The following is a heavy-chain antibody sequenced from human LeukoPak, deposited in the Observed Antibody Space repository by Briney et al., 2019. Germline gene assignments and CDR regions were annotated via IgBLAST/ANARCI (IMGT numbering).Heavy chain of an antibody. V-gene: IGHV3-66*01. J-gene: IGHJ6*02. CDR1: GFTFSTHG. D-gene: IGHD3-16*01. CDR2: IYSGGST. Sequence: GGSLRLSCAASGFTFSTHGMHWVRQAPGKGLEWVSVIYSGGSTYYADSVKGRFTISRDNSKNTLYLQMNSLRAEDTAVYYCARDGGVNGMDVWGQGTTVTVSS. CDR3: ARDGGVNGMDV.